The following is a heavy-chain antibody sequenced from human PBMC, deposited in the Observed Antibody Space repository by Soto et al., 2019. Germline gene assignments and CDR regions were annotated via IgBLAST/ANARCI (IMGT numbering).Heavy chain of an antibody. Sequence: GGSLRLSCAASGFTFSSYGMHWVRQAPGKGLEWVAVISYDGSNKYYADSVKGRFTISRDNSKNTLYLQMNSLRAEDTAVYYCAKSTGGYYSFEIWGQGT. D-gene: IGHD3-3*01. V-gene: IGHV3-30*18. CDR3: AKSTGGYYSFEI. CDR2: ISYDGSNK. CDR1: GFTFSSYG. J-gene: IGHJ3*02.